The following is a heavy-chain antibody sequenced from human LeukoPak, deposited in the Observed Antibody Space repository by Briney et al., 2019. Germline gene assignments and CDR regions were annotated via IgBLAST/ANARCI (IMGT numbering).Heavy chain of an antibody. V-gene: IGHV4-59*01. D-gene: IGHD2-2*01. J-gene: IGHJ5*02. CDR1: GGSISTTY. CDR2: IHYSGST. Sequence: PSETLSLTCSVSGGSISTTYWSWIRQPPGKGLEWIGNIHYSGSTNYNSSLKSRVTISVDTSQNQVSLKLSSVTAADTAVYYCASLYCSRTSCYFLDPWGQGTLVTVSS. CDR3: ASLYCSRTSCYFLDP.